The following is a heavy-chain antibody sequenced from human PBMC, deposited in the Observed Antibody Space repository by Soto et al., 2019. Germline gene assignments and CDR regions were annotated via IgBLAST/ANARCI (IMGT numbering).Heavy chain of an antibody. CDR1: GYTFTGYY. CDR3: AGDLLHLVGPRYGMDV. Sequence: GASVKVSCKASGYTFTGYYMHWVRQAPGQGLEWLGWINPNSGGTNYAQKFQGRVTMTRDTSISTAYMELSRLRSADTAVYYCAGDLLHLVGPRYGMDVWGQGTAVAVSS. D-gene: IGHD3-3*01. CDR2: INPNSGGT. J-gene: IGHJ6*02. V-gene: IGHV1-2*02.